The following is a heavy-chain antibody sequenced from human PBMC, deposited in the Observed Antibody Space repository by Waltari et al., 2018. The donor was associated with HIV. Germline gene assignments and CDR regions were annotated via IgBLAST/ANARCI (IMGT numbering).Heavy chain of an antibody. D-gene: IGHD3-10*01. J-gene: IGHJ5*02. CDR3: ARDRSYGSGSYNNWFDP. CDR1: GYTFTGYY. V-gene: IGHV1-2*06. Sequence: QVQLVQSGAEVKKPGASVKVSCKASGYTFTGYYMHWVRQAPGQGLEWMGRINPNSGGTNYAQKCQGRVTMTRDTSISTAYMELSRLRSDDTAVYYCARDRSYGSGSYNNWFDPWGQGTLVTVSS. CDR2: INPNSGGT.